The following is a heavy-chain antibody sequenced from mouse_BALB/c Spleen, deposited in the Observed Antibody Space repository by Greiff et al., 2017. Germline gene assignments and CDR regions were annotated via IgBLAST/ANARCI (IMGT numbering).Heavy chain of an antibody. Sequence: DVHLVESGGGLVKPGGSLKLSCAASGFTFSDYYMYWVRQTPEKRLEWVATISDGGSYTYYPDSVKGRFTISRDNAKNNLYLQMSSLKSEDTAMYYCARDRDYAVVYYAMDYWGQGTSVTVSS. J-gene: IGHJ4*01. V-gene: IGHV5-4*02. D-gene: IGHD2-4*01. CDR3: ARDRDYAVVYYAMDY. CDR1: GFTFSDYY. CDR2: ISDGGSYT.